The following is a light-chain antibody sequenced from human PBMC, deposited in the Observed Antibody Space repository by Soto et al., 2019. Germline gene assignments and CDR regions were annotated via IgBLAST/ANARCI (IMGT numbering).Light chain of an antibody. V-gene: IGKV3-15*01. CDR2: DAS. CDR1: QSVSNK. Sequence: EVVLTQSPATLSVSPGERATLSCRASQSVSNKLAWYQQKPGQAPRLLIYDASTRATGIPGRFSGSESGTESTLSITSLQPEDFAFFDGQQYNNWPTITFGQGTRLEIK. J-gene: IGKJ5*01. CDR3: QQYNNWPTIT.